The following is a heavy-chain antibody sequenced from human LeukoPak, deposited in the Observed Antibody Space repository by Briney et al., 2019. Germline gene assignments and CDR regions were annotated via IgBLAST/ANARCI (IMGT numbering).Heavy chain of an antibody. Sequence: ASVKVSCKASGYTFTSYGISWVRQAPGQGLEWMGWISAYNGNTNYAQKLQGRVTMTTDTSTSTAYMELRSLRSDDTAVYYCARVRTTVSDYYYYYMDVWGKGTRSPSP. D-gene: IGHD4-17*01. J-gene: IGHJ6*03. CDR2: ISAYNGNT. V-gene: IGHV1-18*01. CDR3: ARVRTTVSDYYYYYMDV. CDR1: GYTFTSYG.